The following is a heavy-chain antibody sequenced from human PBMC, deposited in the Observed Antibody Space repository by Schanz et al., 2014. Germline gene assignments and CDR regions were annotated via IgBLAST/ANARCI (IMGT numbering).Heavy chain of an antibody. Sequence: EVQLVESGGGLVKPGGSLRLSCAASGFTFSNTWMSWVRQAPGKGLEWVANIKHDGSEKYYVDSVKGRFTISRDDAKNSLYLQMNSLRAEDTALYYCAKDRQTTVNRVGYYYGMDVWGQGTTVTVSS. CDR3: AKDRQTTVNRVGYYYGMDV. V-gene: IGHV3-7*03. CDR1: GFTFSNTW. J-gene: IGHJ6*02. D-gene: IGHD4-4*01. CDR2: IKHDGSEK.